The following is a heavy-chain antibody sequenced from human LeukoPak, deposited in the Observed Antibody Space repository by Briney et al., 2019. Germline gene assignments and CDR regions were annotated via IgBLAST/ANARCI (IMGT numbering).Heavy chain of an antibody. V-gene: IGHV3-30*02. J-gene: IGHJ4*02. CDR3: ANDAQLSVTPGHYFDY. CDR1: GFTFSSYG. D-gene: IGHD4-17*01. Sequence: GGSLRLSCAASGFTFSSYGMHWVRQAPGKGLEWVAFIRYDGSNKKYADSLKGRFTISRDNSKNTLYLQMNSLRAEDTAVYYCANDAQLSVTPGHYFDYWGQGTLVTVSS. CDR2: IRYDGSNK.